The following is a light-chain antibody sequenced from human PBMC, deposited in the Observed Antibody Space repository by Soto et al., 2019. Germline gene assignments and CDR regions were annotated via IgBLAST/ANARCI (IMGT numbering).Light chain of an antibody. CDR2: HAS. V-gene: IGKV1-5*01. CDR1: QSISNW. Sequence: IQLTQSPSTLPASVGDRVTLTCRASQSISNWLAWYQQKPGTAPKLLIYHASILETAVPSRFSGNGSATKFTLTISSLQPGDFATYYCQQYNTYSFGQGSRVEIK. CDR3: QQYNTYS. J-gene: IGKJ1*01.